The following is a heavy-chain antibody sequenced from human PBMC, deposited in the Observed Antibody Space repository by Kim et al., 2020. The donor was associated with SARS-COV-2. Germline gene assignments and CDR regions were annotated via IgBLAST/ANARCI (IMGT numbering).Heavy chain of an antibody. CDR3: AKAQPLRSGWYVVED. CDR1: GFTVKNFA. Sequence: GGSLRLSCGASGFTVKNFAMSWVRQAPGKGLEWVSTDPGGGGRTFYADSVKGRFTISRDNSKNTVFLQMNSVRAEDTAVYYCAKAQPLRSGWYVVEDWGQGPRVTVS. J-gene: IGHJ4*02. D-gene: IGHD6-19*01. CDR2: DPGGGGRT. V-gene: IGHV3-23*01.